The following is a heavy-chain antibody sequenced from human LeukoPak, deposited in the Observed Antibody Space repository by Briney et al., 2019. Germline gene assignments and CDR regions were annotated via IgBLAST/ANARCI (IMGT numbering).Heavy chain of an antibody. CDR1: GGSISGSY. V-gene: IGHV4-4*07. D-gene: IGHD3-10*01. J-gene: IGHJ4*02. CDR2: IYSSENF. Sequence: SETLSLTCTVSGGSISGSYWSWIRQPAGKGLEWIGRIYSSENFNYNPSLKSRVTMAVDTSKNQFSLKLSSVTAADTAVYYCARAPKYYGSGSYRTFDYWGQGTLVTVSS. CDR3: ARAPKYYGSGSYRTFDY.